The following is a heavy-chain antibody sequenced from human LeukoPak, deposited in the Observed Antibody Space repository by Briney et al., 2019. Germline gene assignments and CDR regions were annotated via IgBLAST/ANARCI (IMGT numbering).Heavy chain of an antibody. CDR3: AKHWPYYDFWSGYSGPFDY. CDR2: INDRGIAT. CDR1: GFTFSNYA. V-gene: IGHV3-23*01. Sequence: GGSLRLSCAASGFTFSNYAMSWVRQAPGKGLEWVSTINDRGIATYYADSVKGRFTISRDNSKNTLYLQMNSLRAEDTAVYYCAKHWPYYDFWSGYSGPFDYWGQGTLVTVSS. J-gene: IGHJ4*02. D-gene: IGHD3-3*01.